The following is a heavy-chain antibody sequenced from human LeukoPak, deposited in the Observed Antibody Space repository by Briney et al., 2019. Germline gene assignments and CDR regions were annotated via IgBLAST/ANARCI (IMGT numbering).Heavy chain of an antibody. Sequence: GGSLRLSCAASGFTFSVYGMHWVRQAPGKGLEWVSSISSSSSYIYYADSVKGRFTISRDNAKNSLYLQMNTLNAEDTAVYYRARGLPSGVEVWLALLWGQGTLVTVSP. CDR1: GFTFSVYG. D-gene: IGHD5-12*01. CDR3: ARGLPSGVEVWLALL. CDR2: ISSSSSYI. J-gene: IGHJ4*02. V-gene: IGHV3-21*01.